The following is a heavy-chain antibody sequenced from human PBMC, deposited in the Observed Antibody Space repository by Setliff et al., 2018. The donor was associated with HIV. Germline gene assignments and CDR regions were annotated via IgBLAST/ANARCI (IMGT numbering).Heavy chain of an antibody. V-gene: IGHV1-69*06. Sequence: GASVKVSCKASGGTFNTYTINWVRQAPGHGLEWMGGITPLFGTSNYAQKFQGRVTITVDTSTSIVDMEISSLRSDDTAVYYCARGPEVTTVTNPLTAEYFQHWGQGTPVTVSS. CDR1: GGTFNTYT. J-gene: IGHJ1*01. CDR3: ARGPEVTTVTNPLTAEYFQH. D-gene: IGHD4-17*01. CDR2: ITPLFGTS.